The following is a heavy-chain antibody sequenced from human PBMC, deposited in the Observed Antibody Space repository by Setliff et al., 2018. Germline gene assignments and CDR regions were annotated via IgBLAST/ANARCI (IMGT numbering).Heavy chain of an antibody. Sequence: SETLSLTCAVSGDSISGYYWSWIRQPAGKGLEWIGLIYIGGSANYNPSLKSRVTMSIDTSKNQFSLKLNSVTAEDTAIYYCLKGGWGATFHYWGQGTLVTVSS. CDR3: LKGGWGATFHY. CDR1: GDSISGYY. D-gene: IGHD1-26*01. V-gene: IGHV4-4*07. CDR2: IYIGGSA. J-gene: IGHJ4*02.